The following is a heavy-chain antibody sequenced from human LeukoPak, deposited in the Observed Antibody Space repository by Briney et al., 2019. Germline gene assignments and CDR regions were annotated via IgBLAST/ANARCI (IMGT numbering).Heavy chain of an antibody. CDR2: IYYSGST. D-gene: IGHD3-22*01. CDR3: ASYHYGSDWFDP. Sequence: SETLSLTCTVSGGSISSGYYWSWIRQPPGKGLEWIGYIYYSGSTYYNPSLKSRVTISVDTSKNQFSLKLSSVTAADTAVYYCASYHYGSDWFDPWGQGTLVTVSS. V-gene: IGHV4-30-4*01. J-gene: IGHJ5*02. CDR1: GGSISSGYY.